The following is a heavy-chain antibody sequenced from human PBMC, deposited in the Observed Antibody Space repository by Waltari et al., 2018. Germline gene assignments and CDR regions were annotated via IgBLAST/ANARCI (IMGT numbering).Heavy chain of an antibody. CDR1: GFPFDGHA. J-gene: IGHJ6*02. Sequence: EVQLVESGGGFVQPGTSLRLSCGGPGFPFDGHALHWVRQVPGKGLGWVEGFMWDGGRIGYADSVKGRFTISRDNAKNSLYLDMNSLRAEDTALYYCGKDIRPGGLDAWGHGTTVIV. CDR3: GKDIRPGGLDA. V-gene: IGHV3-9*01. CDR2: FMWDGGRI.